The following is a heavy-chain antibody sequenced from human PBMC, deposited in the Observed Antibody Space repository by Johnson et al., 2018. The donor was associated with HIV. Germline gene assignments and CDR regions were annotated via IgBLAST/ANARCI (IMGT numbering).Heavy chain of an antibody. Sequence: VQLVESGGGLVQPGGSLRLSCAASGFSFSSYAMHWVRQAPGKGLEWVAVISYDGSKKYYADSVKGRFTISRDNSKNTLYLQMHSLRAEDTAVYYCAKDQIKRLPVDWAFDIWGQGTMVTVSS. CDR1: GFSFSSYA. CDR3: AKDQIKRLPVDWAFDI. CDR2: ISYDGSKK. D-gene: IGHD5-12*01. J-gene: IGHJ3*02. V-gene: IGHV3-30*04.